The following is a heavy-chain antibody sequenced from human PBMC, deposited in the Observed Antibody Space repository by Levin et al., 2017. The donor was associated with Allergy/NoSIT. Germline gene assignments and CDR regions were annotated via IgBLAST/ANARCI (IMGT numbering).Heavy chain of an antibody. Sequence: RSQTLSLTCTVSGGSIISTNYYWGWIRQPPGKGLEWIGNIYLSGSTYYNPSLKSRVTISVDRSKNQFSLNLSSVTAADTAVYYCARVAGYSYGYYFDYWGQGTLVTVSS. D-gene: IGHD5-18*01. J-gene: IGHJ4*02. CDR1: GGSIISTNYY. CDR3: ARVAGYSYGYYFDY. CDR2: IYLSGST. V-gene: IGHV4-30-2*01.